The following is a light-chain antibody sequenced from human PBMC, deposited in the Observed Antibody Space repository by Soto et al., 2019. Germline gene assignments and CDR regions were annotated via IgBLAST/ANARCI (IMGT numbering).Light chain of an antibody. CDR3: QHYGSSPLT. CDR1: QSVRSSY. V-gene: IGKV3-20*01. J-gene: IGKJ4*01. Sequence: EIVLTQSPGTLSLSPGERATLSCRASQSVRSSYLAWYQQKPGQAPRLLIHGASSRAAAIPDRFSGSGSGTDFTLTISRLEPEDFALYHCQHYGSSPLTFGGGTKVETK. CDR2: GAS.